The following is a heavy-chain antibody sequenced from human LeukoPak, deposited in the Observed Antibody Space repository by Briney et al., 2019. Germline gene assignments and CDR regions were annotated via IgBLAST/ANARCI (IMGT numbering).Heavy chain of an antibody. Sequence: PSETLSLTYTVSGGSFRSVIYHWSWVRRPPGKGLEWLGYIHDSGRTNFNPSLKSQVTISMDTSKNQFSLDLRSVTAADTAVYFCERSFQGWDWGQGTLVTVSS. D-gene: IGHD1-26*01. J-gene: IGHJ4*02. CDR2: IHDSGRT. V-gene: IGHV4-61*01. CDR3: ERSFQGWD. CDR1: GGSFRSVIYH.